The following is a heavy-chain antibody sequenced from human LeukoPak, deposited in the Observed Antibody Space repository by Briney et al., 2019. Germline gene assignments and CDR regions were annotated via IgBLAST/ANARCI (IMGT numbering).Heavy chain of an antibody. D-gene: IGHD3-22*01. V-gene: IGHV3-49*04. J-gene: IGHJ4*02. Sequence: GGSLRLSCTASGFTFGDYAMSWVRQAPGKGLEWVGFIRSKAYGGTTEYAASVKGRFTISRDDSKSIAYLQVNSLKTEDTAVYYCTRDAFYYDSSGYYRFDYWGQGTLVTVSS. CDR3: TRDAFYYDSSGYYRFDY. CDR1: GFTFGDYA. CDR2: IRSKAYGGTT.